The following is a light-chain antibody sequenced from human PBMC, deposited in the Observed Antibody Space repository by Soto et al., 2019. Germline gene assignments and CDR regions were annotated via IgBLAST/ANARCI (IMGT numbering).Light chain of an antibody. Sequence: DIVMTQSPDSLAVSLGERATINCKSSQRVLYSSINKSYLAWSQQKPGQPPKLLIYWASTRESGVPDRFGGSGSGTDFTLSISSLQAEDLYVYYCQQYYSSPWTLGQGTKVEIK. V-gene: IGKV4-1*01. CDR3: QQYYSSPWT. CDR2: WAS. J-gene: IGKJ1*01. CDR1: QRVLYSSINKSY.